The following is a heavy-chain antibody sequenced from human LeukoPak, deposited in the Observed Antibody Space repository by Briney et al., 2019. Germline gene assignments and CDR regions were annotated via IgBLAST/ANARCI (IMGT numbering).Heavy chain of an antibody. Sequence: SSVKVSCKASGGTLSSYAISWVRQAPGQGLEWMGGIIPIFGTANYAQKFQGRVTITADESTSTAYMELSSLSFEDTAVYYCASTNWNDVNWFDPWGQGTLVTVSS. CDR3: ASTNWNDVNWFDP. CDR2: IIPIFGTA. CDR1: GGTLSSYA. D-gene: IGHD1-1*01. V-gene: IGHV1-69*01. J-gene: IGHJ5*02.